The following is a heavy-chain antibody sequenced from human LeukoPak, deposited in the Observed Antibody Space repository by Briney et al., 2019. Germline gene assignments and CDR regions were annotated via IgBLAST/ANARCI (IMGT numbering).Heavy chain of an antibody. CDR3: AKASSASPSCLNF. Sequence: GGSLRLSCAASGFTFSSYGMYWVRQAPGKGLEWVAVIWYDGSQKYYVDSVKGRFTISRDNSMNTLYLQMNSLRAEDTAVYYCAKASSASPSCLNFWGQGTLVTVSS. V-gene: IGHV3-33*06. CDR2: IWYDGSQK. J-gene: IGHJ4*02. CDR1: GFTFSSYG. D-gene: IGHD2-2*01.